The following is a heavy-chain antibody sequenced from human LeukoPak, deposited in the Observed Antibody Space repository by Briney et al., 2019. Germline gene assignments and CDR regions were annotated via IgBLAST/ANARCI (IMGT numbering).Heavy chain of an antibody. V-gene: IGHV4-61*02. CDR3: AITSSSWYREGGQGFDY. J-gene: IGHJ4*02. D-gene: IGHD6-13*01. CDR1: GGSISSSSYY. Sequence: SSETLSLTCTVSGGSISSSSYYWSWIRQPAGKGLEWIGRIYTSGSTNYNPSLKSRVTMSVDTSKNQFSLKLSSVTAADTAVYYCAITSSSWYREGGQGFDYWGQGTLVTVSS. CDR2: IYTSGST.